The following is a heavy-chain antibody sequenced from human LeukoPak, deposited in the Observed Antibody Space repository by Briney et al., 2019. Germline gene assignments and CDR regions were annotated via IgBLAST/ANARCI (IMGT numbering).Heavy chain of an antibody. Sequence: SETLSLTCTVSGGSFSSSYWSWIRQPAGKGLEWIGRIYTSGSTNFNPSLKSRVTISIDKSKNQISLKLNSMTAADTAVYYCARGYSGNYLRFDPWGQGTLVTVSS. J-gene: IGHJ5*02. CDR1: GGSFSSSY. D-gene: IGHD1-26*01. CDR3: ARGYSGNYLRFDP. CDR2: IYTSGST. V-gene: IGHV4-4*07.